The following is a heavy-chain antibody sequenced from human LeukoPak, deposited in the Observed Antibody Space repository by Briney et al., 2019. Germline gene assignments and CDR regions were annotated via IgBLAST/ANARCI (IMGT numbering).Heavy chain of an antibody. CDR1: GFTFSNCW. V-gene: IGHV3-7*01. Sequence: GGSLRLSCAASGFTFSNCWMSGVRQAPGKGLEWVANINQDGSDKYYVDSVKGRFTISRDNARSSLYLQMNSLRVEDTSVYYCARVQGSSGPGIFEYWGQGTLVPVSS. CDR3: ARVQGSSGPGIFEY. CDR2: INQDGSDK. J-gene: IGHJ4*02. D-gene: IGHD6-19*01.